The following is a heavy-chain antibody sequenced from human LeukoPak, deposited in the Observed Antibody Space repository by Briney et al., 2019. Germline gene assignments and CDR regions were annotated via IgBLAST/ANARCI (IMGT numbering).Heavy chain of an antibody. Sequence: ASVKVSCKASGYTFTGYYMHWVRQAPGQGLEWMGWINPNSGGTNYAQKFQGRVTMTRDTSISTAYMELSRLRSDDTAVYYCARGGLLWFGEPTIHIDYWGQGTLVTVSS. D-gene: IGHD3-10*01. CDR1: GYTFTGYY. CDR2: INPNSGGT. CDR3: ARGGLLWFGEPTIHIDY. V-gene: IGHV1-2*02. J-gene: IGHJ4*02.